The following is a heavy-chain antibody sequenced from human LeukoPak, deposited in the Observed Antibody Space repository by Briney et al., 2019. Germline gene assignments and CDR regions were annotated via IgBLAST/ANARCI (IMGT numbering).Heavy chain of an antibody. J-gene: IGHJ4*02. CDR3: ARGSGSTQDY. CDR1: GGSISSYY. D-gene: IGHD1-26*01. CDR2: IFASGST. Sequence: SETLSLTCTVSGGSISSYYWSWIRQPAGKGLEWIGRIFASGSTNSNPSLKSRVTMSVDTSKNQFSLNLSSVTAADTALYYCARGSGSTQDYWGQGALVTVSS. V-gene: IGHV4-4*07.